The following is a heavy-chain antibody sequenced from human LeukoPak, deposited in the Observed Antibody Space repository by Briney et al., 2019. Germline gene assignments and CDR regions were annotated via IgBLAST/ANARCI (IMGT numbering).Heavy chain of an antibody. CDR2: IYYSGST. CDR3: ARQLHYYDSSGYYRD. D-gene: IGHD3-22*01. J-gene: IGHJ4*02. Sequence: PSETLSLTCTVSGGSISSSSYYWGWIRQPPGKGLEWIGSIYYSGSTYYNPSLKSRVTISVDTSKNQFSLKLSSVTAADTAVYYCARQLHYYDSSGYYRDWGQGTLVTVSS. V-gene: IGHV4-39*01. CDR1: GGSISSSSYY.